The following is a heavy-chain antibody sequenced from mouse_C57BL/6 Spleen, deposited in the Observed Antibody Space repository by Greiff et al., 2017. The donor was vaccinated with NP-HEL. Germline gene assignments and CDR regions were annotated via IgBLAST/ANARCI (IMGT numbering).Heavy chain of an antibody. D-gene: IGHD2-3*01. V-gene: IGHV14-3*01. CDR1: GFNIKNTY. CDR3: ARLYDGYQTGFAY. J-gene: IGHJ3*01. CDR2: IDPANGNT. Sequence: EVQRVESVAELVRPGASVTLSCTASGFNIKNTYMHWVKQRPEQGLEWIGRIDPANGNTKYAPKFQGKATITADTSSNTAYLQLSSLTSEDTAIYYCARLYDGYQTGFAYWGQGTLVTVSA.